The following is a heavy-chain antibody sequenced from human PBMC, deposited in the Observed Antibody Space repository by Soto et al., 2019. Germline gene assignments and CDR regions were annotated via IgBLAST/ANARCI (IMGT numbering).Heavy chain of an antibody. Sequence: SETLSLTCAVYCGSFSGYYWSWIRQPPGKGLEWIGEINHSGSTNYNPSLKSRVTISVDTSKNQFSLKLSSVTAADTAVYYCAKDVTHNWNYGSPPIYAMDVWGQGTTVTVSS. CDR3: AKDVTHNWNYGSPPIYAMDV. D-gene: IGHD1-7*01. CDR2: INHSGST. J-gene: IGHJ6*02. CDR1: CGSFSGYY. V-gene: IGHV4-34*01.